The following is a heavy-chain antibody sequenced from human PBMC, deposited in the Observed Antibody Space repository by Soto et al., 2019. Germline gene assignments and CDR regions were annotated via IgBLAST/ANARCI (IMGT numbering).Heavy chain of an antibody. D-gene: IGHD3-10*01. CDR1: GGTFSSYA. CDR3: ARYSGYITMVRGALMPPYYFDY. CDR2: IIPIFGTA. J-gene: IGHJ4*02. Sequence: QVQLVQSGAEVKKPGSSVKVSCKASGGTFSSYAISWVRQAPGQGLEWMGGIIPIFGTANYAQKFQGRVTITADESTSTAYMELSSLRSEDTAVYYCARYSGYITMVRGALMPPYYFDYWGQGTLVTVSS. V-gene: IGHV1-69*12.